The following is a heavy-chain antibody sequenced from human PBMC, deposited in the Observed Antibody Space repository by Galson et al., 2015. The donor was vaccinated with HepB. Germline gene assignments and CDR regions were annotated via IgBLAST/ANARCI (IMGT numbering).Heavy chain of an antibody. V-gene: IGHV1-69*04. CDR3: ARGGAAGYSFRPDYYYYYGMDV. D-gene: IGHD5-18*01. J-gene: IGHJ6*02. CDR1: GGTFSSYA. CDR2: IIPILGIA. Sequence: SVKVSCKASGGTFSSYAISWVRQAPGQGLEWMGRIIPILGIANYAQKFQGRVTITADKSTSTAYMELSSLRSEDTAVYYCARGGAAGYSFRPDYYYYYGMDVWGQGTTVTVSS.